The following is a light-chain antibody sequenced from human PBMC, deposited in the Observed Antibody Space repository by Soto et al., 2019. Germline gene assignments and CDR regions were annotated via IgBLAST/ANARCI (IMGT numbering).Light chain of an antibody. J-gene: IGLJ1*01. CDR3: CSCADTGTYV. CDR2: EVT. V-gene: IGLV2-23*02. Sequence: QSALAQPASVSGSPGQSITISCTGTSSDLGSHNLVSWYQQRPGKVPKLILYEVTKRPSGVSNRFSGSKSGNTASLTISGLQPEDEADYYCCSCADTGTYVFGSGTKVTVL. CDR1: SSDLGSHNL.